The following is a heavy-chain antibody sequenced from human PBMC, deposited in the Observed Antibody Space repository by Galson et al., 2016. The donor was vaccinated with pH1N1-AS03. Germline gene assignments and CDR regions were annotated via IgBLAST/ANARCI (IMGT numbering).Heavy chain of an antibody. V-gene: IGHV1-18*04. CDR2: ISPYNGNT. Sequence: SVKVSCKASGYTFPNFGMSWVRQAPGQGLEWMGWISPYNGNTQYAQRLEGRVTMTTDTSTNTAYLELRSLTYDDTAVYYCARAAPFDPWGHGTLSLSPQ. J-gene: IGHJ5*02. D-gene: IGHD2-15*01. CDR1: GYTFPNFG. CDR3: ARAAPFDP.